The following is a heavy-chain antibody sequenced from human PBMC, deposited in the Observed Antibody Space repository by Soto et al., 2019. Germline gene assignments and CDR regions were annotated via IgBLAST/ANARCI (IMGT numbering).Heavy chain of an antibody. Sequence: QLQLQESGPGLVKSSETLSLTCSVSGASVSSSPYWGWIRQPPGKGLEWIGSVSYSGSPYYSPSCKSRITRSLDTSNNQFSLRVRSVTATDTAVYFCARHYNTGAFFDYWGQGKMVTVSS. CDR2: VSYSGSP. V-gene: IGHV4-39*01. CDR1: GASVSSSPY. D-gene: IGHD1-20*01. CDR3: ARHYNTGAFFDY. J-gene: IGHJ4*02.